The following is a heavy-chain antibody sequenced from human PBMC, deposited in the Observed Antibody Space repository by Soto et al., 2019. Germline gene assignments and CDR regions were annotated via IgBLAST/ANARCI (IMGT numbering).Heavy chain of an antibody. V-gene: IGHV4-4*02. CDR1: GGSISSSNW. J-gene: IGHJ5*02. Sequence: SETLSLTCAVSGGSISSSNWWSWVRQPPGKGLEWIGEIYHSGSTNYNPSLKSRVTISVDKSKNQFSLKLSSVTAADTALYYWAKDRFVAPPLSLGTGCFGPGGQGTLVTVSS. CDR2: IYHSGST. D-gene: IGHD2-21*01. CDR3: AKDRFVAPPLSLGTGCFGP.